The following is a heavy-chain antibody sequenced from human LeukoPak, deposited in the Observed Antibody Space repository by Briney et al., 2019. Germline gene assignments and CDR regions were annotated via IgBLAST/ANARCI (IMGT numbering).Heavy chain of an antibody. Sequence: PGGSLRLSCAVSGFIVNTYYMSWVRQAPGKGLEWVSIIYSDGSTYYADSVKGRFTISRDNSKNTLYLQMNSLRAEDTAVYYCAKDQAPLRYFDWLMEVYFDYWGQGTLVTVSS. D-gene: IGHD3-9*01. CDR1: GFIVNTYY. J-gene: IGHJ4*02. CDR3: AKDQAPLRYFDWLMEVYFDY. V-gene: IGHV3-53*01. CDR2: IYSDGST.